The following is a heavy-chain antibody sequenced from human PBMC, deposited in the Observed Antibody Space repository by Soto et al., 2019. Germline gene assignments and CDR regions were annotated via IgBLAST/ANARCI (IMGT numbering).Heavy chain of an antibody. D-gene: IGHD3-22*01. CDR1: GFSLSTSGMC. CDR2: IDWDDDK. V-gene: IGHV2-70*01. CDR3: ARFANYYDSSGYYSNVFDY. Sequence: PTLVTPTQTLTLTCTFSGFSLSTSGMCVSWIRQPPGKALEWLALIDWDDDKYYSTSLKTRLTISKDTSKNQVVLTMTNMDPVDTATYYCARFANYYDSSGYYSNVFDYWGQGTLVTVSS. J-gene: IGHJ4*02.